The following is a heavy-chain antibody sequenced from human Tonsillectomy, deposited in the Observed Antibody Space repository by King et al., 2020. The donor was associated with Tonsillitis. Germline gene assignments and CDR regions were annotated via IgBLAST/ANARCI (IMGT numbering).Heavy chain of an antibody. D-gene: IGHD1-26*01. CDR3: ARDTSSGSYITFDI. V-gene: IGHV3-11*05. J-gene: IGHJ3*02. CDR1: GFTFSDYY. Sequence: QLVQSGGGLVNPGGSLRLSCVASGFTFSDYYMSWIRQAPGKGLEWVSYISSSSTYTTYADSVKGRFTISRDNAKNSLYLQMNSLRAEDTAVYYCARDTSSGSYITFDIWGQGTVVTVSS. CDR2: ISSSSTYT.